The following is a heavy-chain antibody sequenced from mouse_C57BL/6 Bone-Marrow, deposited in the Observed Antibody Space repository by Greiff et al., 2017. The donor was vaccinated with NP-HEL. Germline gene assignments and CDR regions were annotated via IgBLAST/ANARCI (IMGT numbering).Heavy chain of an antibody. D-gene: IGHD1-1*01. CDR1: GYAFSSSW. J-gene: IGHJ4*01. Sequence: LQESGPELVKPGASVKISCKASGYAFSSSWMNWVKQRPGKGLEWIGRIYPGDGDTNYNGKFKGKATLTADKSSSTAYMQLSSLTSEDSAVYFGARHYGSSYEAMDYWGQGTSVTVSS. V-gene: IGHV1-82*01. CDR3: ARHYGSSYEAMDY. CDR2: IYPGDGDT.